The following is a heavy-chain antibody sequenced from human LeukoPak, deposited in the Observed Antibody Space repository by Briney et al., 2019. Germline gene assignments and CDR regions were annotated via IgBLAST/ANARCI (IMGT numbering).Heavy chain of an antibody. Sequence: ASVRVSCKASGGTFSSYAISWVRQAPGQGLEWMGGIIPIFGTANYAQKFQGRVTITADESTSTAYMELSSLRSEDTAVYYCARRMNAAARPENWFDPWGQGTLVTVSS. CDR1: GGTFSSYA. V-gene: IGHV1-69*13. D-gene: IGHD6-6*01. CDR2: IIPIFGTA. CDR3: ARRMNAAARPENWFDP. J-gene: IGHJ5*02.